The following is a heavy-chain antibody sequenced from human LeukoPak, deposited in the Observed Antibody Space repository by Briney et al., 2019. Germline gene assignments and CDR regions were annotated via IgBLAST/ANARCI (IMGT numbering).Heavy chain of an antibody. CDR3: AKDNGALVVVPAANFDY. CDR2: ISYDGSNK. V-gene: IGHV3-30*18. J-gene: IGHJ4*02. D-gene: IGHD2-2*01. Sequence: PGRSLRLSCAASGFTFSSYGMHWVRQAPGQGLEWVAVISYDGSNKYYADSVKGRFTISRDNSKNTLYLQMNSLRAEDTAVYYCAKDNGALVVVPAANFDYWGQGTLVTVSS. CDR1: GFTFSSYG.